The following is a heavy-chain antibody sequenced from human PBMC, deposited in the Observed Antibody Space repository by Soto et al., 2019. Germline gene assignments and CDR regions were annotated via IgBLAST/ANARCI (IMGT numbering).Heavy chain of an antibody. CDR2: MNPSTGNT. CDR3: ARDLGGWPDY. V-gene: IGHV1-8*01. D-gene: IGHD2-15*01. CDR1: GYTFTSYD. J-gene: IGHJ4*02. Sequence: ASVKVSCKASGYTFTSYDIIWVRQATGQGLEWMGWMNPSTGNTESAEKFQGRLTITRNTSISTAYMELSSLRSEDTAVYYCARDLGGWPDYWGQGTLVTVSS.